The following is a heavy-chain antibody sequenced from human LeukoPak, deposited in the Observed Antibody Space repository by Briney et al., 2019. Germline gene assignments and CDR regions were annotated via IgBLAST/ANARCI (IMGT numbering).Heavy chain of an antibody. CDR1: GFTFSSYW. CDR2: IKHDGSEK. Sequence: GGSLRLSCTASGFTFSSYWMSWVRVRQAPGKGLEWVANIKHDGSEKYYVDSVKGRFTISRDNAKDSWYLQMNSLRPEDTAVYYCARNRVVVPAAPWGQGTLVTVSS. D-gene: IGHD2-21*01. CDR3: ARNRVVVPAAP. V-gene: IGHV3-7*04. J-gene: IGHJ5*02.